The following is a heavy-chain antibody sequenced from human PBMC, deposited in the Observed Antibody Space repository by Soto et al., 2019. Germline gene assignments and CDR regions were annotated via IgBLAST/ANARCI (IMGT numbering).Heavy chain of an antibody. CDR1: GFPFSGYW. CDR3: ARDDYGDLYAFDI. V-gene: IGHV3-74*01. CDR2: INSDGSST. D-gene: IGHD4-17*01. J-gene: IGHJ3*02. Sequence: EVQLVESGGGLVQPGGSLRLSCAASGFPFSGYWMHWVRQAPGKGLVWVSRINSDGSSTSYADSGKGRFTISRDNAKNTLYLQMNSLRAEDTAVYYCARDDYGDLYAFDIWGQGTMVTVSS.